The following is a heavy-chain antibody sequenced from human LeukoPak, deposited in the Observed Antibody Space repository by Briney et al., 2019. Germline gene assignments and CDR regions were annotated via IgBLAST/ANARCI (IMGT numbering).Heavy chain of an antibody. CDR1: GESFSAYF. V-gene: IGHV4-34*01. D-gene: IGHD6-6*01. J-gene: IGHJ4*03. CDR2: IDHRGSS. CDR3: ATRSSTLAAARCFDD. Sequence: SETLSLTCAVHGESFSAYFWSWIRHVPGKGLEWIGEIDHRGSSNYNPPLKSRATISVDTSKNHFSLSPTSVSAADTAVYYCATRSSTLAAARCFDDWGQGTVVTVSS.